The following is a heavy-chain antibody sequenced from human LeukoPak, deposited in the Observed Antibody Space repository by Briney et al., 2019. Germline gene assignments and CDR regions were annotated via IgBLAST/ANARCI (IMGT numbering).Heavy chain of an antibody. Sequence: GGSLRLSCAASGFTFSSYSMSWVRQAPGKGLEWVSRISGSGGSTYYADSVKGRFTISRDNSKNTLYLQMNSLSAEDTAVYYCAKDQNQGSSWYFDYWGQGTLATVSS. D-gene: IGHD6-13*01. CDR1: GFTFSSYS. J-gene: IGHJ4*02. CDR3: AKDQNQGSSWYFDY. CDR2: ISGSGGST. V-gene: IGHV3-23*01.